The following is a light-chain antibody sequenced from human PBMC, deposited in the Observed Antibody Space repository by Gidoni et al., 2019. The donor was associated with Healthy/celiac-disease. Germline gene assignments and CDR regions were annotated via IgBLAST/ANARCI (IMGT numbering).Light chain of an antibody. CDR1: QSVSSSY. Sequence: EIVLTQSPGTLSLSPGERATLPCRASQSVSSSYLACYQQKPGQAPRLLIYGASSRATGIPDRCSGSGSGTDVTRIISRLEPEDFAVYYCQQYGSSPYTFGQGTKLEIK. V-gene: IGKV3-20*01. CDR3: QQYGSSPYT. J-gene: IGKJ2*01. CDR2: GAS.